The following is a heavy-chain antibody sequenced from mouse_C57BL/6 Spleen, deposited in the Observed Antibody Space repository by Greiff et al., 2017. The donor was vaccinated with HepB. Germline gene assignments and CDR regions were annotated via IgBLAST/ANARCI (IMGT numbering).Heavy chain of an antibody. D-gene: IGHD1-1*01. CDR3: ARHGTTVYAMDY. J-gene: IGHJ4*01. CDR2: ISSGGSYT. Sequence: EVMLVESGGDLVKPGGSLKLSCAASGFTFSSYGMSWVRQTPDKRLEWVATISSGGSYTYYPDSVKGRFTISRDNAKNTLYLQMSSLKSEDTAMYYCARHGTTVYAMDYWGQGTSVTVSS. V-gene: IGHV5-6*02. CDR1: GFTFSSYG.